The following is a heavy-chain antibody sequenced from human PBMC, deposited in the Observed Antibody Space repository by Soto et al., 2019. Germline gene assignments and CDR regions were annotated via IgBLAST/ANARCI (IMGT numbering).Heavy chain of an antibody. J-gene: IGHJ3*02. CDR2: ISSSSSYI. D-gene: IGHD4-17*01. V-gene: IGHV3-21*01. Sequence: GGSLRLSCAASGFTFSSYSMNWVRQAPGKGLEWVSSISSSSSYIYYADSVKGRFTISRDNAKNSLYLQMNSLRAEDTAVYYCARDGGGYGDYADAFDIWGQGTMVTVSS. CDR1: GFTFSSYS. CDR3: ARDGGGYGDYADAFDI.